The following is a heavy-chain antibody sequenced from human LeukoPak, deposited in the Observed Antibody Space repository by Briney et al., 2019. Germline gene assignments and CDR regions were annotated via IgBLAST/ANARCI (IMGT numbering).Heavy chain of an antibody. Sequence: PGGSLRLSCAASGFSFGSHWVHWVRQAPGKGLVWVSRISDDGSYTSNVDSVKGRFTISRDNVNNMLYLHMNSLRAEDTAVYYCASFGISWRSSYWGQGTLVTVSS. CDR1: GFSFGSHW. D-gene: IGHD2-21*01. J-gene: IGHJ4*02. CDR2: ISDDGSYT. V-gene: IGHV3-74*01. CDR3: ASFGISWRSSY.